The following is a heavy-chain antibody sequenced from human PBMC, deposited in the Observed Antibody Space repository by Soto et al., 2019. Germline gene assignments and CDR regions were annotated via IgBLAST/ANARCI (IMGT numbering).Heavy chain of an antibody. Sequence: QVQLVQSGAEVKKPGASVKVSCKASGYTFTSYYMHWVRQAPGQGLEWMGIINPSGGSTSYAQKFQGIVTMTRDTSTSTVYMELSSLRSEDTAVYYCARGGCSSTSCYIFLYGMDVWGQGTTVTVSS. CDR1: GYTFTSYY. J-gene: IGHJ6*02. CDR3: ARGGCSSTSCYIFLYGMDV. CDR2: INPSGGST. V-gene: IGHV1-46*01. D-gene: IGHD2-2*02.